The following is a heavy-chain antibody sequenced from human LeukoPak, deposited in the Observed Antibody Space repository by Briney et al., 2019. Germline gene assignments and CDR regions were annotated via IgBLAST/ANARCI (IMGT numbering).Heavy chain of an antibody. V-gene: IGHV3-21*04. D-gene: IGHD6-13*01. CDR1: GFTFSSYT. J-gene: IGHJ4*02. CDR2: ISSSSDYI. Sequence: GGSLRLSCAASGFTFSSYTMNWVRQAPGKGLEWVSSISSSSDYIYYPDSVKGRFTISRDNAKNSLYLQMNDLRAEDTAVYYCTTLASGYSSPFDYWGQGTLVIVSS. CDR3: TTLASGYSSPFDY.